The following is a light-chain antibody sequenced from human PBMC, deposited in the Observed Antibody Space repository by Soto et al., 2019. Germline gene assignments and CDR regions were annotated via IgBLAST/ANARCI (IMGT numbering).Light chain of an antibody. CDR2: SSS. J-gene: IGKJ1*01. Sequence: EIVMTQSPATLSVSPGERATLSCRASQSVSSNLAWYQQKPGQAPRLLIYSSSTRATGIPARFSGGGSGTEFTLTISSPQSEDFAVYYCQQYGNSPWTFGQGTKVDIK. V-gene: IGKV3-15*01. CDR1: QSVSSN. CDR3: QQYGNSPWT.